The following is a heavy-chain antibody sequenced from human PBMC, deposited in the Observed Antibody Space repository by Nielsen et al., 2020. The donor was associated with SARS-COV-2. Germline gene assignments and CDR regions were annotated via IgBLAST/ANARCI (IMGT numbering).Heavy chain of an antibody. CDR3: ARHSYQYYYDSSGYYYIDS. D-gene: IGHD3-22*01. Sequence: VRPMPGKGLVWMGRIAPGDSYISYSQSFQGHVTISADKSTTTANLQWSGLMASDTAMYYCARHSYQYYYDSSGYYYIDSWGQGTQVTVSS. J-gene: IGHJ4*02. V-gene: IGHV5-10-1*01. CDR2: IAPGDSYI.